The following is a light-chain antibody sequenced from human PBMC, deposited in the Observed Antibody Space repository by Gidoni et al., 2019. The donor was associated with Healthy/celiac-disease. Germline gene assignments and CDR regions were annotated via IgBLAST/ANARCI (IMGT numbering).Light chain of an antibody. CDR3: SSYTSTSRVV. V-gene: IGLV2-14*01. J-gene: IGLJ2*01. Sequence: QSALTQPASVSGSPGQSITISCTGTSSDVGGYNYVSWSQQHPGKAPKLMIYDVSNRPSGVSNRFSGSKSGNTASLTISGLQAEDEADYYCSSYTSTSRVVFGGGTKLTVL. CDR2: DVS. CDR1: SSDVGGYNY.